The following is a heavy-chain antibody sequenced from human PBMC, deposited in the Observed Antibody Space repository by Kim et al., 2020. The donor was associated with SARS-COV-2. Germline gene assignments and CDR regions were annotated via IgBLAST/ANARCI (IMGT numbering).Heavy chain of an antibody. D-gene: IGHD5-12*01. Sequence: SETLSLTCNVSNTSITSYYWTWIRQPPGKGLEWIGHIHYSGNPNYNPSLKRRVTISIDSSKNYFSLRLESVTATDTAIYYCARARLPLTTGGRGWIDPSG. J-gene: IGHJ5*02. CDR2: IHYSGNP. V-gene: IGHV4-59*08. CDR3: ARARLPLTTGGRGWIDP. CDR1: NTSITSYY.